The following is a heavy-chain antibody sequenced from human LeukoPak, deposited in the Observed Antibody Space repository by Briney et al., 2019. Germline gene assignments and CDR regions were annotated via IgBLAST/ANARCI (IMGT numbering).Heavy chain of an antibody. D-gene: IGHD5-12*01. CDR2: IIPIFGTA. Sequence: GASVKVSCKASGGTFSSYAISWVRQAPGQGLEWMGGIIPIFGTANYAQKFQGRVTITADKSTSTAYMELSSLRSEDTAVYYCARGDVVATDYYYYYMDVWGKGTTVTVSS. J-gene: IGHJ6*03. CDR3: ARGDVVATDYYYYYMDV. V-gene: IGHV1-69*06. CDR1: GGTFSSYA.